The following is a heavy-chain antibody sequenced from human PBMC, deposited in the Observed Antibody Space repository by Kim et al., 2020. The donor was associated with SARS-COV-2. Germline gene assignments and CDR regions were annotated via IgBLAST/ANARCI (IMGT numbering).Heavy chain of an antibody. V-gene: IGHV3-30-3*01. CDR3: ARDLTGSTWDY. Sequence: GGSLRLSCAASGFTFSSYSIHWVRQAPGKGLEWVAVVSYDGSNKYYGDSVKGRFTISRDNSKNTLYLQMKSLRGEDTAVYYCARDLTGSTWDYWGQGTLV. D-gene: IGHD1-7*01. J-gene: IGHJ4*02. CDR1: GFTFSSYS. CDR2: VSYDGSNK.